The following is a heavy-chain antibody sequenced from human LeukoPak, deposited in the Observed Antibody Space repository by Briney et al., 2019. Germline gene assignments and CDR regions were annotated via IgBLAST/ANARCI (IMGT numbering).Heavy chain of an antibody. CDR2: ISGSGGST. V-gene: IGHV3-23*01. CDR3: ATGTAMAVFDY. Sequence: GWSLRLSCAASGFTFSSYAMSWVRQAPGKGLEWVSAISGSGGSTSYADSVKGRFTISRDNSKNTLYLQMNSLRAEDTAVYYCATGTAMAVFDYWGQGTLVTVSS. D-gene: IGHD5-18*01. CDR1: GFTFSSYA. J-gene: IGHJ4*02.